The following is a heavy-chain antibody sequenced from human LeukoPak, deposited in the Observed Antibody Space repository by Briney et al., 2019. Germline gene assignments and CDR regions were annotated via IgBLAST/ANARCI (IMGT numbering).Heavy chain of an antibody. CDR2: INPNSGGT. J-gene: IGHJ5*02. Sequence: ASVKVSCKASGYTFTSYGISWVRQAPGQGLEWMGWINPNSGGTDYAQKFQGRVTMTRDTSIRTAYMELSRLRSDDMAVYYCARGYGSGLENNWFDPWGQGTLVTVSS. V-gene: IGHV1-2*02. CDR1: GYTFTSYG. CDR3: ARGYGSGLENNWFDP. D-gene: IGHD6-19*01.